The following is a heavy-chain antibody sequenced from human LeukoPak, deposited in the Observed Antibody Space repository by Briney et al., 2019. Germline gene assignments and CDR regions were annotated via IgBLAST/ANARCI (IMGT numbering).Heavy chain of an antibody. D-gene: IGHD1-26*01. J-gene: IGHJ4*02. CDR3: AREDEWELAYYFDY. CDR1: GFTFDDYG. CDR2: INWNGDST. Sequence: GGSLRLSCAASGFTFDDYGMSWVRQAPGKGLEWVSGINWNGDSTGYADSVKGRFTISRDNAKNSLYLQMNSLRAEDTALYYCAREDEWELAYYFDYWGQGTLVTVSS. V-gene: IGHV3-20*04.